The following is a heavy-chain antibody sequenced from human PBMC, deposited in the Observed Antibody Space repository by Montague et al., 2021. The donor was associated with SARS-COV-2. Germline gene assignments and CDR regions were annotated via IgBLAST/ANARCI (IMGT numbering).Heavy chain of an antibody. V-gene: IGHV4-59*01. CDR1: GGSISIYY. D-gene: IGHD6-19*01. CDR2: INHSGST. J-gene: IGHJ3*01. CDR3: SSSRLSSGSESPLWYFDV. Sequence: SETLSLTCTVSGGSISIYYWSWIRQPPGKGLEWIGYINHSGSTNYNPSLKSRVIMSVDTSKNQFSLRLSSVTTADTAMYHCSSSRLSSGSESPLWYFDVWGHGTMVTVSS.